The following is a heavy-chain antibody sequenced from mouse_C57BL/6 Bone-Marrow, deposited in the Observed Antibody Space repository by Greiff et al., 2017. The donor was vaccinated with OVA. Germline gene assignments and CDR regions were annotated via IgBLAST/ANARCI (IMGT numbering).Heavy chain of an antibody. Sequence: VQLQQSGPELVKPGASVKISCKASGYTFTDYYMNWVKQSHGKSLEWIGDINPNNGGTSYNQKFKGKATLTVDKSSSTAYMELRSLTSEDSAVYYCARSEVMDYWGQGTSVTVSS. CDR3: ARSEVMDY. CDR1: GYTFTDYY. J-gene: IGHJ4*01. V-gene: IGHV1-26*01. CDR2: INPNNGGT.